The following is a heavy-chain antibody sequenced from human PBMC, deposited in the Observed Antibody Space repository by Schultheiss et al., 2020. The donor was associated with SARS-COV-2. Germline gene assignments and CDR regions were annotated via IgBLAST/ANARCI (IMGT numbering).Heavy chain of an antibody. Sequence: KISCKASGGTFSSYAISWVRQAPGQGLEWMGGIIPIFGTANYAQKFQGRVTITADESTSTAYMELSSLRSEDTAVYYCARDRDSSSSSPFFDYWGQGTLVTVSS. CDR3: ARDRDSSSSSPFFDY. CDR1: GGTFSSYA. V-gene: IGHV1-69*01. J-gene: IGHJ4*02. CDR2: IIPIFGTA. D-gene: IGHD6-6*01.